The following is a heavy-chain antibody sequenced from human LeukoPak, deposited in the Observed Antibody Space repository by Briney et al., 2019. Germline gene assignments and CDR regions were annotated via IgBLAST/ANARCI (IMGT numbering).Heavy chain of an antibody. J-gene: IGHJ3*02. CDR2: INTYTGNP. Sequence: ASVKVSCKASGYIFNSFAMHWVRQAPGQGLEWMGWINTYTGNPTYAQGFTERFVFSLDTSVSTAYLQISSLKADDTAVYYCTRVRWEQQLGAFDIWGQGTVVTVSS. CDR3: TRVRWEQQLGAFDI. D-gene: IGHD6-13*01. CDR1: GYIFNSFA. V-gene: IGHV7-4-1*02.